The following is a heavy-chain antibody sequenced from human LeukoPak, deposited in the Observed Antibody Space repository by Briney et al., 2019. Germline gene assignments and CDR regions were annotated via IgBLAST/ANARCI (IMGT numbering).Heavy chain of an antibody. V-gene: IGHV3-73*01. D-gene: IGHD4-17*01. Sequence: SGGSLRLSCAASGFTFSGSAMHWVRQASGKGLEWVGRIRSKANNYATAYAASVKGRFTISRDDSKNTAYLQMNSLKTEDTAVYYCTRGVTTPFDYWGQGTLVTVSS. CDR2: IRSKANNYAT. J-gene: IGHJ4*02. CDR3: TRGVTTPFDY. CDR1: GFTFSGSA.